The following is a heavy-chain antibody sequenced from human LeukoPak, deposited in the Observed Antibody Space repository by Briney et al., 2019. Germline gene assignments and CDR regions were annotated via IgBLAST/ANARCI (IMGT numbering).Heavy chain of an antibody. V-gene: IGHV3-21*01. CDR1: GFTFSSYS. CDR3: ARPRRRDVFEAFDI. Sequence: PGGSLRLSCAASGFTFSSYSMNWVRQAPGKGLEWVSSISSSSSYIYYADSVKGRFTISRDNSKNTLYLQMNSLRAEDTAVYYCARPRRRDVFEAFDIWGQGTMVTVSS. J-gene: IGHJ3*02. CDR2: ISSSSSYI. D-gene: IGHD5-24*01.